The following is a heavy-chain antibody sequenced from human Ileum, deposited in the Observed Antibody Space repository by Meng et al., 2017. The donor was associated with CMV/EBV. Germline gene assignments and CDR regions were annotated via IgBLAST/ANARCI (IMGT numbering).Heavy chain of an antibody. V-gene: IGHV4-61*01. D-gene: IGHD2-15*01. J-gene: IGHJ4*02. Sequence: SETLSLTCSVSGASVSSGIYYWSWIRQPPGKGLEWIGFIYHSGTTNYNPSLKSRVTLSVDKSKNQFSLRLTSVTAADTAVYYCARDAPGHSDMDSRSFLVEYYFDYWGQGTLVTVSS. CDR1: GASVSSGIYY. CDR2: IYHSGTT. CDR3: ARDAPGHSDMDSRSFLVEYYFDY.